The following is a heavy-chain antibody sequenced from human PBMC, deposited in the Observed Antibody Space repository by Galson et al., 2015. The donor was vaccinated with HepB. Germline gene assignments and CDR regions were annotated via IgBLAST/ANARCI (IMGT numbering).Heavy chain of an antibody. CDR1: GYTFTRYA. D-gene: IGHD3-10*01. CDR2: IIPIFGIA. Sequence: SVKVSCKASGYTFTRYAISWVRQAPGQGLEWMGGIIPIFGIANYAQKFQGRVTITADKSTSTAYMELSSLRSEDTAVYYCARSEPYGSGSLLMDVWGQGTTVTVSS. CDR3: ARSEPYGSGSLLMDV. J-gene: IGHJ6*02. V-gene: IGHV1-69*10.